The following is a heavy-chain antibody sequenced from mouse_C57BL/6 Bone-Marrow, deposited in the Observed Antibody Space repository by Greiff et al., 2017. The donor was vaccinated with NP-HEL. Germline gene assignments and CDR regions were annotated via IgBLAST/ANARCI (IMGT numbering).Heavy chain of an antibody. J-gene: IGHJ2*01. Sequence: QVQLKQPGAELVKPGASVKMSCKASGYTFTSYWITWVKQRPGQGLEWIGDIYPGSGSTNYNEKFKSKATLTVDTSSSTAYMQLSSLTSEDSAVYYCARDYYSNQRGYYFDYWGQGTTLTVSS. V-gene: IGHV1-55*01. CDR1: GYTFTSYW. CDR2: IYPGSGST. CDR3: ARDYYSNQRGYYFDY. D-gene: IGHD2-5*01.